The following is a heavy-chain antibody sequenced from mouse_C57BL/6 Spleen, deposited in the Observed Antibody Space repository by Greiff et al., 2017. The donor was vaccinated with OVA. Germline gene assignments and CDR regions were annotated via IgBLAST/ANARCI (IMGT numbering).Heavy chain of an antibody. D-gene: IGHD1-1*01. CDR3: GRHETGDYYGSSPFDY. Sequence: VQLQQSGAELVKPGASVKLSCKASGYTFTEYTIHWVKQRSGQGLEWIGWFYPGSGSIKYNEKFKDKATLTADQSSSTVYMELSRLTSEDSAVYFCGRHETGDYYGSSPFDYWGQGTTLTVSS. CDR2: FYPGSGSI. CDR1: GYTFTEYT. J-gene: IGHJ2*01. V-gene: IGHV1-62-2*01.